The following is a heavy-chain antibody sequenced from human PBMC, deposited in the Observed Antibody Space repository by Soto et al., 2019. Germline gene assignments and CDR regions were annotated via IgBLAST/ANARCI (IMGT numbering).Heavy chain of an antibody. Sequence: GGSLRLSCAGSGFTFSDYYMSWIRQAPGKGLEWVSHISEGGTTIYYADSVKGRFTISRDNAKNSLYLQMNSLRVEDTAVYYCASGINYCSSTSCYSYYYGMDVWGQGTTVTVSS. CDR2: ISEGGTTI. CDR1: GFTFSDYY. CDR3: ASGINYCSSTSCYSYYYGMDV. J-gene: IGHJ6*02. D-gene: IGHD2-2*01. V-gene: IGHV3-11*01.